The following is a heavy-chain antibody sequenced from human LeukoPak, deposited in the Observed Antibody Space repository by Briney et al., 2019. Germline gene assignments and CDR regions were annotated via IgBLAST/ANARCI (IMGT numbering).Heavy chain of an antibody. Sequence: GGSLRLSCAASGFTFSSYAMSWVRQAPGKGLEWVSRKSDGSTIYADSVKGRFTISRDNARNTLYLQMNSLRVEDTAMYYCARAVTYFYGSVTYDWFDPWGQGTLVTVSS. CDR3: ARAVTYFYGSVTYDWFDP. CDR2: KSDGST. D-gene: IGHD3-10*01. CDR1: GFTFSSYA. J-gene: IGHJ5*02. V-gene: IGHV3-74*01.